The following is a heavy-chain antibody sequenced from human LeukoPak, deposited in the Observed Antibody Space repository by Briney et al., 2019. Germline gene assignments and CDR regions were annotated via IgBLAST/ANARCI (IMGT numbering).Heavy chain of an antibody. V-gene: IGHV3-23*01. D-gene: IGHD3-22*01. Sequence: GGSLRLSCAASGFTFSSYAMSWVRQAPGKGLEWVSALSGSGGSTYYADSVKGRFTISRDNSKNTLYLQMSSLRAEDTAVYYCARGGSYYYDTSAYFAYWGQGTLVTVSS. CDR2: LSGSGGST. CDR3: ARGGSYYYDTSAYFAY. CDR1: GFTFSSYA. J-gene: IGHJ4*02.